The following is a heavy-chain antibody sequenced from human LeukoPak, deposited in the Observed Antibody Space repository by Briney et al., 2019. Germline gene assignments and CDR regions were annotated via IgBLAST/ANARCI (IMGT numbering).Heavy chain of an antibody. D-gene: IGHD4-11*01. V-gene: IGHV3-48*03. CDR2: ISSSGSTI. CDR1: GFTFSSYE. CDR3: ARGRTVTAYNWFDP. J-gene: IGHJ5*02. Sequence: PGGSLRLSCAASGFTFSSYEMNWVRQAPGKGLEWVSYISSSGSTIYYADSVKGRFTIPRDNAKNSLYLQMNSLRAEDTAVYYCARGRTVTAYNWFDPWGRGTLVTVSS.